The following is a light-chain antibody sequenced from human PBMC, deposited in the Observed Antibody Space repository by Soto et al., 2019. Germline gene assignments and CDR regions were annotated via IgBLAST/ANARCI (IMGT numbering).Light chain of an antibody. CDR1: SGHSSYA. V-gene: IGLV4-69*01. CDR3: QTWATGPWV. Sequence: QPVLTQSPAASASLGASFKLTCTLSSGHSSYAIAWHQQQPEKGPRYLMKLYSDGRPSTGDGIPDRFSGSSSGAERYLTIASLQSEDEADYCCQTWATGPWVFGGGTKLTVL. J-gene: IGLJ3*02. CDR2: LYSDGRP.